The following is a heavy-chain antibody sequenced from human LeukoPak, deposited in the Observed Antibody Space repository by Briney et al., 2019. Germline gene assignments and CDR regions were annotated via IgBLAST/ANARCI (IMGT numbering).Heavy chain of an antibody. J-gene: IGHJ4*02. CDR1: GGSISSSSYY. CDR2: IYYSGST. CDR3: ARSTYCTNGVCYTFDY. Sequence: SETLSLTCTVSGGSISSSSYYWGWIRQPPGKGLEWIGSIYYSGSTYYNPSLKSRVTISVDTSKNQFSLKLSSVTAADTAVYYCARSTYCTNGVCYTFDYWGQGTLVTVSS. V-gene: IGHV4-39*07. D-gene: IGHD2-8*01.